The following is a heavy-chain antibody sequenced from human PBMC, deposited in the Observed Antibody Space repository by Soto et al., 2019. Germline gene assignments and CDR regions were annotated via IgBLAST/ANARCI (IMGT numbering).Heavy chain of an antibody. CDR2: INHSGST. CDR3: ARGRKGNGDAYFDY. CDR1: GGSFSGYY. V-gene: IGHV4-34*01. Sequence: PSETLSLTCAVYGGSFSGYYWSWIRQPPGKGLEWIGEINHSGSTNYNPSLKSRVTISVDTSKNQFSLKLSSVTAADTAVYYCARGRKGNGDAYFDYWGQGTLVTVSS. J-gene: IGHJ4*02. D-gene: IGHD4-17*01.